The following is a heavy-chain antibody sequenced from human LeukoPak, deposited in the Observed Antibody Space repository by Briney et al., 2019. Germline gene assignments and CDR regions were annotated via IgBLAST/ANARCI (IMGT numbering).Heavy chain of an antibody. CDR3: ARDLAGAAAGTIPLFDY. J-gene: IGHJ4*02. CDR1: GGTFSSYA. V-gene: IGHV1-69*05. CDR2: IIPIFGTA. D-gene: IGHD6-13*01. Sequence: SVKVSCKASGGTFSSYAISWVRQAPGQGLEWMGGIIPIFGTANYAQKFQGRVTITTDESTSTAYMELSSLRSEDTAVCYCARDLAGAAAGTIPLFDYWAQGTLVTVSS.